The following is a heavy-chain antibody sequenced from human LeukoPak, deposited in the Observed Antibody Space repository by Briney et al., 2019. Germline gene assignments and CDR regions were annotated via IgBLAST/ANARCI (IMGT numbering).Heavy chain of an antibody. CDR1: GGSISSYY. D-gene: IGHD4-11*01. V-gene: IGHV3-11*04. CDR3: ASTGDAFDI. J-gene: IGHJ3*02. CDR2: ISSSGSTI. Sequence: LSLTCTVSGGSISSYYWSWIRQPPGKGLEWVSYISSSGSTIYYADSVKGRFTISRDNAKNSLYLQMNSLRAEDTAVYYCASTGDAFDIWGQGTMVTVSS.